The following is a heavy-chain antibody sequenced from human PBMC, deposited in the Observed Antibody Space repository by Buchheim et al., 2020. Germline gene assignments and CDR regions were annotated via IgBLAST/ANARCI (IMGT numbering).Heavy chain of an antibody. J-gene: IGHJ4*02. CDR1: GFTFSSYA. V-gene: IGHV3-30-3*01. CDR2: ISYDGGNK. Sequence: QVQLVESGGGVVQPGRSLRLSCAASGFTFSSYAMHWVRQALGKGLEWVAVISYDGGNKYYADSVKGRFTISRDNSKNTLYLQMNSLRAEDTAVYYCASIPYGDYVGGVDYWGQGTL. D-gene: IGHD4-17*01. CDR3: ASIPYGDYVGGVDY.